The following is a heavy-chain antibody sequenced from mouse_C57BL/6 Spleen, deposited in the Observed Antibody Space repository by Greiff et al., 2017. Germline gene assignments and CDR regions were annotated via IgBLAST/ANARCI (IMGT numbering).Heavy chain of an antibody. V-gene: IGHV1-72*01. Sequence: VQLQQSGAELVKPGASVKLSCKASGYTFTSYWMHWVKQRPGRGLEWIGRIDPNSGGPKYNEKFKSKATLTVDKPSSTAYMQLSSLTSEDSAVYFCARFTDDDGSYWYFDVWGKGTTVTVSS. J-gene: IGHJ1*03. D-gene: IGHD1-1*01. CDR2: IDPNSGGP. CDR3: ARFTDDDGSYWYFDV. CDR1: GYTFTSYW.